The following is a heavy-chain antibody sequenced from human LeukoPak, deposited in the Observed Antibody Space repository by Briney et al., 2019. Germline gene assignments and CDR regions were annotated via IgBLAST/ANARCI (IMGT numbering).Heavy chain of an antibody. V-gene: IGHV3-23*01. CDR3: AKDVPCRLRCMPQAFEWFDP. Sequence: SGGSLRLSCAASGFTFSSYAMSWVRQAPGKGLEWVSAISGSGGSTYYADSVKGRFTISRDNSKNTLYLQMNSLRAEDTAVYYCAKDVPCRLRCMPQAFEWFDPWGQGTLVTVSS. CDR2: ISGSGGST. J-gene: IGHJ5*02. D-gene: IGHD2-8*01. CDR1: GFTFSSYA.